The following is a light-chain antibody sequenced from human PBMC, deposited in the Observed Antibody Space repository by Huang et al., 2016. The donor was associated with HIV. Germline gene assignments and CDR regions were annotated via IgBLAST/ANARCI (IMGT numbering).Light chain of an antibody. CDR2: GAS. CDR3: QHYNNWPPWT. CDR1: QGVSNN. Sequence: EIVMTQSPATLSVSPGERATLSCRASQGVSNNIAWYQQKPGQTPRLLIHGASTRATGIAGKFSGRGSGTDFTLTITSRQPEDSAVYYCQHYNNWPPWTFGPGTQVEI. V-gene: IGKV3D-15*01. J-gene: IGKJ1*01.